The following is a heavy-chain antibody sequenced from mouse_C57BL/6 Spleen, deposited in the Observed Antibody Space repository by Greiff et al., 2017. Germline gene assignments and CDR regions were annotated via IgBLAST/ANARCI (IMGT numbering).Heavy chain of an antibody. Sequence: QVQLKQPGAELVRPGSSVKLSCKASGYTFTSYWMDWVKQRPGQGLEWIGNIYPSDSETHYNQKFKDKATLTVDKPSSTAYMQLSSLTSEDSAVYYCARDSSGFDYWGKGTTLAVSS. J-gene: IGHJ2*01. V-gene: IGHV1-61*01. CDR1: GYTFTSYW. D-gene: IGHD3-2*02. CDR3: ARDSSGFDY. CDR2: IYPSDSET.